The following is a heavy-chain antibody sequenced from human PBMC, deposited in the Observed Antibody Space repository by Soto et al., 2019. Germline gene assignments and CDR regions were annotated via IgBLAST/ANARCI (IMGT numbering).Heavy chain of an antibody. CDR2: ISAYNGNT. J-gene: IGHJ4*02. V-gene: IGHV1-18*04. CDR3: ARAKFNSGWSLFDY. D-gene: IGHD6-19*01. Sequence: ASVKVSCKASGYTFTSYGISWVRQAPGQGLEWMGWISAYNGNTNYAQKLQGRVTMTTDTSTSTAHMELRSLRSDDTAVYYCARAKFNSGWSLFDYWGQGTLVTVSS. CDR1: GYTFTSYG.